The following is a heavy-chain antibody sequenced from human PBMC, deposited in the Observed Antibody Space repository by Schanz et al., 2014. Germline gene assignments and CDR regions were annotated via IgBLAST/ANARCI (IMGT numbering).Heavy chain of an antibody. CDR2: IWSDGSGK. D-gene: IGHD2-2*01. CDR3: AKDSTHIDIVLVPTAIDY. J-gene: IGHJ4*02. Sequence: VQLLESGGGLVQPGGSLRLSCAASGFTFNSYAMTWVRQAPGKGLEWVAVIWSDGSGKYYADSVKGRFTISRDSPKNTLYLQMNSLRAEDTALYYCAKDSTHIDIVLVPTAIDYWGQGTLVTVSS. CDR1: GFTFNSYA. V-gene: IGHV3-33*06.